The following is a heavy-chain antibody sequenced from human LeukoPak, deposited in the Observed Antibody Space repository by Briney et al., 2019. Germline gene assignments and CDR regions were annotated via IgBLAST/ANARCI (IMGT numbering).Heavy chain of an antibody. D-gene: IGHD3-3*01. V-gene: IGHV4-34*01. Sequence: SETLSLTCAVCGGSFSGYYWSGMRRPPAKGREGRGDINHRGRTKYNPSLTSRGHISVDTAKNHIPLKLSSVTAADTAVYYCARGDGVTIFGVVITHKGAYYMDVWGKGTTVTVSS. CDR1: GGSFSGYY. J-gene: IGHJ6*03. CDR2: INHRGRT. CDR3: ARGDGVTIFGVVITHKGAYYMDV.